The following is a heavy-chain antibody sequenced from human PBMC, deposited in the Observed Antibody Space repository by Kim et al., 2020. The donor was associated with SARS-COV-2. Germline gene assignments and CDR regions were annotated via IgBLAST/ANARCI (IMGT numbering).Heavy chain of an antibody. J-gene: IGHJ4*02. V-gene: IGHV3-30-3*01. Sequence: GGSLRLSCAASGFTFSSYAMHWVRQAPGKGLEWVAVISYDGSNKYYADSVKGRFTISRDNSKNTLYLQMNSLRAEDPALYYLARDLGAWTGTTFEYWGQG. D-gene: IGHD1-7*01. CDR2: ISYDGSNK. CDR3: ARDLGAWTGTTFEY. CDR1: GFTFSSYA.